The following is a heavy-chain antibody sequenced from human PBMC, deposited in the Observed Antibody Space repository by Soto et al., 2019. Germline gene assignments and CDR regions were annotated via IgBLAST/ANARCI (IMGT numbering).Heavy chain of an antibody. CDR1: GFTFSSYA. Sequence: QVQLVESGGGVVQPGRSLRLSCAASGFTFSSYAMHWVRQAPGKGLEWVAVISYDGSNKYYADSVKGRFTISRDNSKNTLYLQMNSLRAEDTAVYYCARDLLVRRCSGGSCYQTYYYYGMDVWGQGTTVTVSS. V-gene: IGHV3-30-3*01. J-gene: IGHJ6*02. D-gene: IGHD2-15*01. CDR3: ARDLLVRRCSGGSCYQTYYYYGMDV. CDR2: ISYDGSNK.